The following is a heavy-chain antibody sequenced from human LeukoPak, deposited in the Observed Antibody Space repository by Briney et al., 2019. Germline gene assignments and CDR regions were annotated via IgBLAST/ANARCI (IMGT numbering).Heavy chain of an antibody. Sequence: SETLSLTCTVSGGSISSYYWSWIRQPPGKGLEWIGYIYYSGSTNYNPSLKSRVTISVDTSKNQFSLKLSSVTAADTAVYYCARGSYYYDSSGYYSDYYYYGMDVWSQGTTVTVSS. D-gene: IGHD3-22*01. CDR3: ARGSYYYDSSGYYSDYYYYGMDV. CDR2: IYYSGST. V-gene: IGHV4-59*01. CDR1: GGSISSYY. J-gene: IGHJ6*02.